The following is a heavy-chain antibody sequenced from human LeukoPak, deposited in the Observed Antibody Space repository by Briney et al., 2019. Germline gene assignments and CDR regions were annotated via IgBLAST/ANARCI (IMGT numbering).Heavy chain of an antibody. CDR2: IFYSGST. Sequence: PSETLSLTCTVSGGSISTSNYYWGWIRQPPGKGLEWIGNIFYSGSTYYSPSLKRRVTISLDTSRNQFSLKLNSVTAADTAVYYCARAPFITMVRGVILPYFDYWGQGTLVTVSS. D-gene: IGHD3-10*01. J-gene: IGHJ4*02. V-gene: IGHV4-39*07. CDR1: GGSISTSNYY. CDR3: ARAPFITMVRGVILPYFDY.